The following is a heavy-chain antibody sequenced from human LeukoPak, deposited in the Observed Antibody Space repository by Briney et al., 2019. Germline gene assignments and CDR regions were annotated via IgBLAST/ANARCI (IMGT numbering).Heavy chain of an antibody. J-gene: IGHJ3*02. Sequence: PSETLSLTCAVYGGSFSDYYWSWIRQPPGRGLEWIGEINRSGSTNYNPSLKSRVTISVDTSKNQFSPKLSSVTAADTAVYYCARGLGYSYAEGDAFDIWGQGTMVTVSS. V-gene: IGHV4-34*01. D-gene: IGHD5-18*01. CDR3: ARGLGYSYAEGDAFDI. CDR1: GGSFSDYY. CDR2: INRSGST.